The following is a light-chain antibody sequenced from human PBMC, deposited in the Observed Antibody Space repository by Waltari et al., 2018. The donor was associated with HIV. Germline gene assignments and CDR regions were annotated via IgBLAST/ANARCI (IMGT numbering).Light chain of an antibody. CDR3: ATWDSSLSAGV. V-gene: IGLV1-51*01. CDR1: SSNIGNNF. Sequence: HSVLTQPPSVSAAPGQQVTLSCSGSSSNIGNNFIYCYQKVPGTAPKLLIYDNNKRPSGISDRFSGSKSGTSGTLGISGLQTGDEADYYCATWDSSLSAGVFGGGTKVTVL. J-gene: IGLJ2*01. CDR2: DNN.